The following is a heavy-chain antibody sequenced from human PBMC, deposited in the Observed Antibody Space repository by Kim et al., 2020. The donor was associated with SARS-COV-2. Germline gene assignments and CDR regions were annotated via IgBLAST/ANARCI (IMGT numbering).Heavy chain of an antibody. CDR3: AKVFYSFARRDGWLGGLFFDY. CDR2: ISGSGGST. J-gene: IGHJ4*02. CDR1: GFTFSSYA. D-gene: IGHD5-12*01. V-gene: IGHV3-23*01. Sequence: GGSLRLSCAASGFTFSSYAMSWVRQAPGKGLEWVSAISGSGGSTYYADSVKGRFTISRDNSKNTLYLQMNSLRAEDTAVYYCAKVFYSFARRDGWLGGLFFDYWGQGTLVTVSS.